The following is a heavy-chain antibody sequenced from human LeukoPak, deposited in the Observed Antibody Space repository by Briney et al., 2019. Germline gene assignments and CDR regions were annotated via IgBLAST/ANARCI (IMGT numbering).Heavy chain of an antibody. Sequence: GGSLRLSCAASGFTFSNFAMYWVRQAPGKGLEWVANIKQDGSEKYYVDSVKGRFTISRDNAKNSLYLQMNSLRAEDTAVYYCALGEGYFDYWGQGTLVTVSS. CDR1: GFTFSNFA. V-gene: IGHV3-7*01. CDR2: IKQDGSEK. D-gene: IGHD3-10*01. CDR3: ALGEGYFDY. J-gene: IGHJ4*02.